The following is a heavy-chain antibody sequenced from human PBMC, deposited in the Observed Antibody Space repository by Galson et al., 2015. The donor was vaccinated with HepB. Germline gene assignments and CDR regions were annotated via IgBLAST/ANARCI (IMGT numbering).Heavy chain of an antibody. CDR1: GYSFTSYW. J-gene: IGHJ6*02. Sequence: QSGAEVKKPGESLKISCKGSGYSFTSYWIGWVRQMPGKGLEWMGIIYPGDSDTRYSPSFQGQVTISADKSISTAYLQWSSLKASDTAMYYCARHLQPHLRSTYKTTVVTSDYYYYYGMDVWGQGTTVTVSS. D-gene: IGHD4-23*01. V-gene: IGHV5-51*01. CDR2: IYPGDSDT. CDR3: ARHLQPHLRSTYKTTVVTSDYYYYYGMDV.